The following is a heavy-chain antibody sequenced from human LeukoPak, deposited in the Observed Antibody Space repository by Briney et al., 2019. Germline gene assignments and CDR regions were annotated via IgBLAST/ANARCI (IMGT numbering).Heavy chain of an antibody. D-gene: IGHD3-9*01. J-gene: IGHJ4*02. CDR3: ARGIYDILTGFYYLDY. CDR2: IYTSGST. CDR1: GGSISSGSYY. Sequence: SQTLSLTCTVSGGSISSGSYYWSWIRQPAGKGLEWIGRIYTSGSTNYKPSLKSRVTISVDPSKNQFSLKLSSVTAADTAVYYCARGIYDILTGFYYLDYWGQGTLVTVSS. V-gene: IGHV4-61*02.